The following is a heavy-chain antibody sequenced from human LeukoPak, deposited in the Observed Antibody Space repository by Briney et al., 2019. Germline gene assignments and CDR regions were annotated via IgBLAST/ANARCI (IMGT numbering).Heavy chain of an antibody. CDR2: IYYSGST. V-gene: IGHV4-61*01. Sequence: SETLSLTCTVSGGSVSSGSYYWSWIRQPPGKGLEWIGYIYYSGSTSYNPSLKSRVTISVDTSKNQFSLKLSSVTAADTAVYYCARDLSGNWFDPWGQGTLVTVSS. J-gene: IGHJ5*02. CDR1: GGSVSSGSYY. D-gene: IGHD3-10*01. CDR3: ARDLSGNWFDP.